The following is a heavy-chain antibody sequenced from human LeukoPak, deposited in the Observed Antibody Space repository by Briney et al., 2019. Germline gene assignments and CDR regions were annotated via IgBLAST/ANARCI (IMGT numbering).Heavy chain of an antibody. CDR2: INSDGSST. J-gene: IGHJ4*02. D-gene: IGHD2-15*01. V-gene: IGHV3-74*01. Sequence: GGSLRLSCAASGFTFSSYWMHWVRQAPGKGLVWVSRINSDGSSTSYADSVKGRFTISRDNAKNTLYLQMNSLRAEDTAVYYCAIGYCSGGSCYFDYWGQGTLVTVSS. CDR3: AIGYCSGGSCYFDY. CDR1: GFTFSSYW.